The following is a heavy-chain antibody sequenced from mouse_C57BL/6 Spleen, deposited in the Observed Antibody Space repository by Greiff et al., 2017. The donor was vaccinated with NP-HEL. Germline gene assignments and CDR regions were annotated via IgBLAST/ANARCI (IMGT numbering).Heavy chain of an antibody. V-gene: IGHV5-6*02. Sequence: DVMLVESGGDLVKPGGSLKLSCAASGFTFSSYGMSWVRQTPDKRLEWVATISSGGSYTYYPDSVKGRFTMTRDNAKNTLYLQMSSLKSEDTAMYYCARQRDDYDGRAWFAYWGQGTLVTVSA. CDR3: ARQRDDYDGRAWFAY. D-gene: IGHD2-4*01. J-gene: IGHJ3*01. CDR2: ISSGGSYT. CDR1: GFTFSSYG.